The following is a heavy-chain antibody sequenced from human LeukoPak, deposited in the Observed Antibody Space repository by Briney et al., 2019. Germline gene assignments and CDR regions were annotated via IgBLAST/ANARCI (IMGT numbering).Heavy chain of an antibody. CDR2: IYSGGST. CDR3: ARDGSAAGSAGMDV. Sequence: GGSLRLSCAASGFTFSSYAMHWVRQAPGKGLEWVSVIYSGGSTYYADSVKGRFTISRDNSKNTLYLQMNSLRAEDTAVYYCARDGSAAGSAGMDVWGQGTTVTVSS. CDR1: GFTFSSYA. V-gene: IGHV3-53*01. J-gene: IGHJ6*02. D-gene: IGHD6-13*01.